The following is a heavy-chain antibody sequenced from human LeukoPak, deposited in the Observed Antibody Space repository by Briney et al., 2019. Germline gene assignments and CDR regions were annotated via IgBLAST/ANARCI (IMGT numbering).Heavy chain of an antibody. J-gene: IGHJ4*02. D-gene: IGHD3-10*02. CDR1: GFNFHRYT. CDR3: AKELDTMFFDY. CDR2: AGWAGGTT. Sequence: GGSLRLSCATSGFNFHRYTIHWVRQAPGKGLEWVSLAGWAGGTTYYSDSVRGRLTISRDSGRNSVYLQMNSLTTDDTAFYSCAKELDTMFFDYWGQGALVTVSS. V-gene: IGHV3-43*01.